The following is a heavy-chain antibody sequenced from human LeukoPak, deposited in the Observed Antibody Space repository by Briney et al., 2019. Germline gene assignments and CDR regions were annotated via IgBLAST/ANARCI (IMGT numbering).Heavy chain of an antibody. CDR3: ARDTGLERLGPQFDF. CDR2: IHSSGNT. Sequence: SETLSLTCTVSGGSTITNYWNWIRQPAGKGLEWIGRIHSSGNTNSNPSLRSRISMSVDTSKNQFSLKLSSVTAADSAVYYCARDTGLERLGPQFDFWGQGALVTVSS. CDR1: GGSTITNY. V-gene: IGHV4-4*07. J-gene: IGHJ4*02. D-gene: IGHD1-1*01.